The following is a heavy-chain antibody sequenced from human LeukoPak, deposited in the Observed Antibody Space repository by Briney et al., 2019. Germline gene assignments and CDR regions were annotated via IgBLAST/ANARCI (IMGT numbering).Heavy chain of an antibody. CDR3: ARQIVVVPAAPAFDI. CDR1: GGTFSSYA. J-gene: IGHJ3*02. Sequence: SVKVSCKASGGTFSSYAISWVRQAPGQGLEWMGGIIPIFGTANYAQKFQGRVTITADESTSTAYMELSSLRSEDTAVYYCARQIVVVPAAPAFDIWGQGTMVTVSS. D-gene: IGHD2-2*01. V-gene: IGHV1-69*13. CDR2: IIPIFGTA.